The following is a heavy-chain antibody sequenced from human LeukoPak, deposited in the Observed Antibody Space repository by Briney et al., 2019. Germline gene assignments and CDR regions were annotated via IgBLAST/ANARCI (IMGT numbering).Heavy chain of an antibody. J-gene: IGHJ3*02. D-gene: IGHD5-24*01. CDR1: GGSLTSYY. Sequence: SETLSLTCNVSGGSLTSYYWSWIRQTPGKGLEWIGYVFHSGTTNYSPSLKSRVTISVDTSKKQFSLRLCSVTAADTVVYYFASRMATVTDAFVIWGRGTMVSVSS. V-gene: IGHV4-59*08. CDR3: ASRMATVTDAFVI. CDR2: VFHSGTT.